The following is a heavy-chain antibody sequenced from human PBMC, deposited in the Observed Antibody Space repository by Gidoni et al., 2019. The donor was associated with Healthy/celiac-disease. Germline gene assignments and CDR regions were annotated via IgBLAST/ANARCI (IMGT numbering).Heavy chain of an antibody. Sequence: EVQLVESGGGLVKPGGSLRLSCAASGFTFSSYSMNWVRQAPGKGLEWVSSISSSSSYIYYADSVKGRFTISRDNAKNSLYLQMNSLRAEDTAVYYCARERVVVRSGYYYGMDVWGQGTTVTVSS. CDR2: ISSSSSYI. CDR3: ARERVVVRSGYYYGMDV. CDR1: GFTFSSYS. V-gene: IGHV3-21*01. D-gene: IGHD3-22*01. J-gene: IGHJ6*02.